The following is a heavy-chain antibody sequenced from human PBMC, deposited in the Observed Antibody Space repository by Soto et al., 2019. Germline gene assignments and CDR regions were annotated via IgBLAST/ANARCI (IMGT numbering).Heavy chain of an antibody. J-gene: IGHJ4*02. CDR2: ISGSGGST. CDR1: GFIFSSYV. Sequence: GGSLRLSCAASGFIFSSYVMSWVRQAPGKGLEWVSAISGSGGSTYYADSVKGRFTISRDNSKNTLYLQMNSLRAEDTAVYYCAKGTHYYDSSGYVWGQGTLVTVSS. D-gene: IGHD3-22*01. V-gene: IGHV3-23*01. CDR3: AKGTHYYDSSGYV.